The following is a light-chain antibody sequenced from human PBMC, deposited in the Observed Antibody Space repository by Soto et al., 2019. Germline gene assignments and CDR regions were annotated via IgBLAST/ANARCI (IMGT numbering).Light chain of an antibody. J-gene: IGKJ2*01. CDR2: GAS. V-gene: IGKV3-20*01. Sequence: ESVLTQSPGTLSLSPGERATLSCRASQSVSSSNYLAWHQQKPGQAPRLLIYGASSRATGIPDRFSGSGSGTDFTLTISRLEPEDFAVYYCQKYGSSPYTFGQGTKLEIK. CDR3: QKYGSSPYT. CDR1: QSVSSSNY.